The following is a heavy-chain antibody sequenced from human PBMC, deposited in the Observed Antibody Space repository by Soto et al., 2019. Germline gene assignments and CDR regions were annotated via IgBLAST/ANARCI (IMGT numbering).Heavy chain of an antibody. CDR2: IIPIFGTA. Sequence: QVQPVQSGAEVKKPGSSVKVSCKASGGTFSSYAISWVRQAPGQGLEWMGGIIPIFGTANYAQKFQGRVTITADESTSTAYMELSSLRSEDTAVYYCARSPSNPITMVRTYLDYWGQGTLVTVSS. J-gene: IGHJ4*02. D-gene: IGHD3-10*01. CDR1: GGTFSSYA. CDR3: ARSPSNPITMVRTYLDY. V-gene: IGHV1-69*01.